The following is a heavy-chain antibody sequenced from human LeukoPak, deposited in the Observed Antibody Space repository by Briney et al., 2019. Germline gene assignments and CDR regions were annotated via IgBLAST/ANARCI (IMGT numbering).Heavy chain of an antibody. CDR2: IIPIFGTA. V-gene: IGHV1-69*05. CDR1: GGTFSSYA. Sequence: SVKVSRKASGGTFSSYAISWVRQAPGQGLEWMGRIIPIFGTANYAQKFQGRVTITTDESTSTAYMELSSLRSEDTAVYYCARDPPGYYYYIDVWAKGPRSPSP. J-gene: IGHJ6*03. CDR3: ARDPPGYYYYIDV.